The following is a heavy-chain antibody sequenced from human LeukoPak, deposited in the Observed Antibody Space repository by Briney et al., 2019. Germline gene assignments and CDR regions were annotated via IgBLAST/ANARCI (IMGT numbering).Heavy chain of an antibody. CDR1: GFTFSSYA. V-gene: IGHV3-23*01. J-gene: IGHJ4*02. Sequence: GGSLRLSCAASGFTFSSYAMSWVRQAPGKGLEWVSAISGSGGSTYYADSVKGRFTISRDNSKSTLYLQMNSLRAEDTAVYYCFVVSGSYQSNYWGQGTLVTVSS. CDR3: FVVSGSYQSNY. D-gene: IGHD1-26*01. CDR2: ISGSGGST.